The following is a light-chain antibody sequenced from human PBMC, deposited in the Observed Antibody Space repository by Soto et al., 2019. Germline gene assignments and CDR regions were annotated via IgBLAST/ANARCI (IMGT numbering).Light chain of an antibody. J-gene: IGKJ4*01. V-gene: IGKV1-39*01. Sequence: MTQSPASLSASVGDRVTITCRASRAISDYLNCFQHKPGRAPKLLLYAASVLHSPVPARFSGGGSESSASYPLTTTSLPHEVSASYYYQHSYSPPLTFGLGTRVEIK. CDR3: QHSYSPPLT. CDR1: RAISDY. CDR2: AAS.